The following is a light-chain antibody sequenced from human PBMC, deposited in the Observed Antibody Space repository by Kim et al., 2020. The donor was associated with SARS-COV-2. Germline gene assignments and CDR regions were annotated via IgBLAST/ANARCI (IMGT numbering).Light chain of an antibody. J-gene: IGLJ2*01. V-gene: IGLV1-51*01. CDR1: TSNIADNY. CDR3: GTWDTTLSAGV. CDR2: DND. Sequence: QSVLTQPPSVSAAPGQRVTISCSGSTSNIADNYVFWSFQLPGTAHKLLIYDNDKRPSGISDRFSGSKSGTSATLDITGLQTGDEADYYCGTWDTTLSAGVFGGGTQLTVL.